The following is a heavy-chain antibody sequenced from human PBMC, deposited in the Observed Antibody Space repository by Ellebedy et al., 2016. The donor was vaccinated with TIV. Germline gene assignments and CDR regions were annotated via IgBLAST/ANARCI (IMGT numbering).Heavy chain of an antibody. J-gene: IGHJ4*02. CDR2: ISSSSSYI. Sequence: GGSLRLSCAASGFTFSSYSMNWVRQAPGKGLEWVSSISSSSSYIYYADSVKGRFTISRDNAKNSLYLQMNSLRAEDTAVYYCAREIRDYYGSGKYDYWGQGTLVTVSS. V-gene: IGHV3-21*01. D-gene: IGHD3-10*01. CDR3: AREIRDYYGSGKYDY. CDR1: GFTFSSYS.